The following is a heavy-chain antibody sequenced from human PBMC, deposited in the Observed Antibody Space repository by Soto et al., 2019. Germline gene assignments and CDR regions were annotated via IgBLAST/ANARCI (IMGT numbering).Heavy chain of an antibody. Sequence: QVQLQESGPGLVKPSETLSLTCTVSGGSISSYYWSWIRQPPGKGLEWIGYIYYSGSTNYNPSLRSRVTISVDTSKNQFSRRLSSVTAADTAVYYCARHYLGTVTRTIFSAFDIWGHGTMVTVSS. CDR3: ARHYLGTVTRTIFSAFDI. D-gene: IGHD4-17*01. J-gene: IGHJ3*02. CDR2: IYYSGST. V-gene: IGHV4-59*08. CDR1: GGSISSYY.